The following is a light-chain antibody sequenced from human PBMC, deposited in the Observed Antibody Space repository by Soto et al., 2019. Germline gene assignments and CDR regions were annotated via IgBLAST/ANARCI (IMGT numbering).Light chain of an antibody. CDR1: SSDVGGYNY. Sequence: QSALTQPRSVSGSPGQSVTISCTGTSSDVGGYNYVSWYRQYPGKAPKLIIYDVNKRPSGVPDRFSGSKSGNTASLTISGLQAEVEADYYCCSYAGSYTLWVFGGGTKLTVL. V-gene: IGLV2-11*01. CDR3: CSYAGSYTLWV. CDR2: DVN. J-gene: IGLJ3*02.